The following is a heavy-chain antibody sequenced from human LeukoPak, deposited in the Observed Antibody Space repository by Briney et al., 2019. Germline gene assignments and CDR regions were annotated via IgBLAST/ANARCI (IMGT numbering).Heavy chain of an antibody. Sequence: SSETLSLTCTVSGGSVSSGSYYWSWIRQPPGKGLEWIGYIYYSGSTNYNPSLKSRVTISVDTSKNQFSLKLSSVTAADTAVYYCARMSYYDSSGYNYWGQGTLVTVSS. CDR1: GGSVSSGSYY. V-gene: IGHV4-61*01. D-gene: IGHD3-22*01. J-gene: IGHJ4*02. CDR2: IYYSGST. CDR3: ARMSYYDSSGYNY.